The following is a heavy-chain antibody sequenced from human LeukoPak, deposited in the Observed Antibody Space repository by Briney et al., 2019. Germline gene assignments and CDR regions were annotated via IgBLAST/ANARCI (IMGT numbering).Heavy chain of an antibody. V-gene: IGHV3-23*01. Sequence: GGSLRLSCAASGFTFSSYAMSWVRRAPGKGLEWVSAISGSGGSTYYADSVKGRFTISRDNSKNTLYLQMNSLRAEDTAVYYCATSTSGWYRGPFDYWGQGTLVTVSS. CDR3: ATSTSGWYRGPFDY. D-gene: IGHD6-19*01. CDR1: GFTFSSYA. J-gene: IGHJ4*02. CDR2: ISGSGGST.